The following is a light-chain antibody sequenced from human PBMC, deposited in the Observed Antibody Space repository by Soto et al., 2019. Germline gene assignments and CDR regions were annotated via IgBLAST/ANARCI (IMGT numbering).Light chain of an antibody. V-gene: IGKV1-8*01. CDR3: QQYYSYPHT. CDR1: QDISSY. J-gene: IGKJ1*01. Sequence: AIRMTQSPSSFSASTGDRVTITCRASQDISSYFAWYQQKPGKAPKLLIYAAYTLQSGVPSRFSGSGSGTDFTLTISCLQSEDLETYFCQQYYSYPHTFGQGTKWEI. CDR2: AAY.